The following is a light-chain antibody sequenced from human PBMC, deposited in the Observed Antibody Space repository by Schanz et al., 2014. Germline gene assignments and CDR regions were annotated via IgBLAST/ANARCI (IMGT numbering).Light chain of an antibody. CDR3: SSYAGPINFGV. CDR2: QVT. CDR1: TGDIGNYNY. Sequence: QSALTQPPSASGSPGQSVTISCTGTTGDIGNYNYVSWYQQHPGRAPKLIIYQVTKRPSGVPDRFSGSKSGNTASLTVSGLQADDEADYYCSSYAGPINFGVFGTGTKLTVL. J-gene: IGLJ1*01. V-gene: IGLV2-8*01.